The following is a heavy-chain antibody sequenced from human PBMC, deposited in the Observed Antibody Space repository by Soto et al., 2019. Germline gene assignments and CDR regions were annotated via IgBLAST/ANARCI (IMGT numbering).Heavy chain of an antibody. CDR3: ATDPPRNYYDNNGPMGN. D-gene: IGHD3-22*01. V-gene: IGHV5-51*01. CDR2: IYPGDSDT. CDR1: GYTFTDYW. Sequence: GESLKISCKGSGYTFTDYWIGWVRQLPGKGLEWMGIIYPGDSDTRYSPSFQGHVTITVDKSTSTAYLQWNTLKASDTAVYYCATDPPRNYYDNNGPMGNWGQGTLVTVSS. J-gene: IGHJ4*02.